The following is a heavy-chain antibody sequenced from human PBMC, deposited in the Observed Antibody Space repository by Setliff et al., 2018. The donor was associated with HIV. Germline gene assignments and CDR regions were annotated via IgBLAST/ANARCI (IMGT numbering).Heavy chain of an antibody. CDR3: AEDYSSGWFDY. CDR1: GFTFSNYA. Sequence: PGESLKISCAASGFTFSNYAMTWVRQAPGKGLEWVSGISSSGDTTNYADSVKGRFTISRDNSKNTLYLQMNSLRAEDTAVYYCAEDYSSGWFDYWGQGTLVTAPQ. J-gene: IGHJ4*02. D-gene: IGHD6-19*01. CDR2: ISSSGDTT. V-gene: IGHV3-23*01.